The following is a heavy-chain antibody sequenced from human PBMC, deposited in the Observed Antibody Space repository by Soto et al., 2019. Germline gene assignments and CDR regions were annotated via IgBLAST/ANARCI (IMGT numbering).Heavy chain of an antibody. Sequence: GESLKISCQGSGYSFTTYWISWVRQMPGKGLEWMGKIDPADSSTNYSPSFQGHITISVDRSINTAHLQFSSLKAAGTAVYYCARLEKWYYNYYGLDVWGQGTMVTVS. D-gene: IGHD1-26*01. CDR2: IDPADSST. CDR3: ARLEKWYYNYYGLDV. J-gene: IGHJ6*02. CDR1: GYSFTTYW. V-gene: IGHV5-10-1*01.